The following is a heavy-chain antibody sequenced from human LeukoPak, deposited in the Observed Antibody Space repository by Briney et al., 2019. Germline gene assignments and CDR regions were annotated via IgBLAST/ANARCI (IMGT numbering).Heavy chain of an antibody. D-gene: IGHD6-6*01. J-gene: IGHJ5*02. CDR2: IYTSGST. Sequence: SETLSLTCTVSGGSISSYYWSWIRQPAGKGLEWIGRIYTSGSTNYNPSLKSRVTMSVDTSKNQFSLKLGSVTAADTAVYYCARDGQLVGWFDPWGQGTLVTVSS. CDR3: ARDGQLVGWFDP. CDR1: GGSISSYY. V-gene: IGHV4-4*07.